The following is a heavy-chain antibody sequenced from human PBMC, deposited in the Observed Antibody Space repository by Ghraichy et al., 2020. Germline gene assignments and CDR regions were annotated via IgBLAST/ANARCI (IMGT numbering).Heavy chain of an antibody. Sequence: GESLNISCAASGFSFSTYSMNWVRQAPGKGLEWVSSITSTSSYIYYADSVKGRFTISRDNAKNSLYLQMNSLRAEDTAVYYCARTLLGITAFDHWGQGSLVTVSS. D-gene: IGHD1-20*01. CDR2: ITSTSSYI. CDR1: GFSFSTYS. CDR3: ARTLLGITAFDH. V-gene: IGHV3-21*01. J-gene: IGHJ4*02.